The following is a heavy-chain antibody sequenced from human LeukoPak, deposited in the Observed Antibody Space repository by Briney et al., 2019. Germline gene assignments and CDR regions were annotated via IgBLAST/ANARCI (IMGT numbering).Heavy chain of an antibody. V-gene: IGHV3-30-3*01. CDR3: ARDGGIAVAGSRFPFDY. D-gene: IGHD6-19*01. J-gene: IGHJ4*02. CDR1: GFTFSSYA. CDR2: ISYDGSNK. Sequence: GGSLRLSCAASGFTFSSYAMHWVRQAPGKGLEWVAVISYDGSNKYYADSVKGRFTISRDNSKNTLYLQMNSLRAEDTAVYYCARDGGIAVAGSRFPFDYWGQGTLVTVSS.